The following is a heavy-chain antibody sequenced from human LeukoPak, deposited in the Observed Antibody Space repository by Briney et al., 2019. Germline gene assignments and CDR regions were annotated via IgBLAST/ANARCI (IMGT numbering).Heavy chain of an antibody. V-gene: IGHV5-51*01. CDR1: GYSFTIYW. Sequence: GVSLKISCKGSGYSFTIYWIGWVRQMPGKVLGWMGIIYPGDSDTRYSPSFQGQVTISADKSISTAYLQWSSLKASDTAMYYCARREEEAIAARPGGRYYYYYYMDVLSKGTTVTVSS. CDR2: IYPGDSDT. J-gene: IGHJ6*03. D-gene: IGHD6-6*01. CDR3: ARREEEAIAARPGGRYYYYYYMDV.